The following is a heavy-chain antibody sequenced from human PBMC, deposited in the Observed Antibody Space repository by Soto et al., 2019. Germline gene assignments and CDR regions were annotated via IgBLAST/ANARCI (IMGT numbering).Heavy chain of an antibody. D-gene: IGHD3-3*01. CDR2: MTDSGEKT. Sequence: EVQLLESGGGLVQPGGSLRLSCAASGFTFGEYGMTWGRQAPGKGLEWVASMTDSGEKTGYADSVQGRFTVSRDNSADGYKSLYYCAAWEDITIFGVVVEGSDYWYGMDVWGQGTTVTVSS. J-gene: IGHJ6*02. CDR3: VVEGSDYWYGMDV. V-gene: IGHV3-23*01. CDR1: GFTFGEYG.